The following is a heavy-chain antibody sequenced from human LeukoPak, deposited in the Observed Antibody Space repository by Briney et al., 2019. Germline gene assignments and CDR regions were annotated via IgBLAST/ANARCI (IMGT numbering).Heavy chain of an antibody. CDR3: ARAAYTVTTWEYYFDY. J-gene: IGHJ4*02. CDR2: ISVSGTST. D-gene: IGHD4-17*01. CDR1: GFTFSSYA. V-gene: IGHV3-23*01. Sequence: GESLRLSCAASGFTFSSYAMSWVRQAPGKGLEWVSGISVSGTSTSNADSVKGRFTISRDNPRNTLYLQMNSLRAEDTAVYYCARAAYTVTTWEYYFDYWGQGTLVTVSS.